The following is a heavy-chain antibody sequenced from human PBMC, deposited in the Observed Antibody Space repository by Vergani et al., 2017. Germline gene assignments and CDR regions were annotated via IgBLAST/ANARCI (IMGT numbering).Heavy chain of an antibody. CDR3: TTDPRYCGDGSCCWLRDHHYYGMDV. D-gene: IGHD2-21*01. Sequence: EVQLVESGGGIVKPGGSLRLSCVASGFSFRNAWMNWVRRTPGKGLEWVGRIKSTFDRGTTDYAAAVKGRFTISRDDSKNTLFLQMNGLKTEDIGVYYCTTDPRYCGDGSCCWLRDHHYYGMDVWGQGTTVTVS. J-gene: IGHJ6*02. V-gene: IGHV3-15*07. CDR2: IKSTFDRGTT. CDR1: GFSFRNAW.